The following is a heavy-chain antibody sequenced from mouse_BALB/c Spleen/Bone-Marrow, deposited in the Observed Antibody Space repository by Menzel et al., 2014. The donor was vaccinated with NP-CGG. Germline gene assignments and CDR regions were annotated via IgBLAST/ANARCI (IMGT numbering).Heavy chain of an antibody. CDR1: GFTFSGYA. CDR3: ARPDPWFSY. V-gene: IGHV5-9-1*01. CDR2: ISSGGGYI. Sequence: EVKLEESGGGLVKPGGSLKLSCAASGFTFSGYAMSWVRQSPEKRLEWVATISSGGGYIHYPDRVKGRFTISRDNAKNTLYLQMSSPRSDVAAIYYCARPDPWFSYWGQGTLVTVSA. J-gene: IGHJ3*01.